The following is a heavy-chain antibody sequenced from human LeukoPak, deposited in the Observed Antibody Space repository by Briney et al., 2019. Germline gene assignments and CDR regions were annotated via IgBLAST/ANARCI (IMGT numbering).Heavy chain of an antibody. Sequence: ASVKVSCKASGYTFTGYYMHWVRQAPGQGLEWMGWINPNSGGTNYARKFQGRVTMTRDTSISTAYMELSRLRSDDTAVYYCARVPRGYCSGGSCVQYDYWGQGTLVTVSS. J-gene: IGHJ4*02. CDR2: INPNSGGT. D-gene: IGHD2-15*01. V-gene: IGHV1-2*02. CDR3: ARVPRGYCSGGSCVQYDY. CDR1: GYTFTGYY.